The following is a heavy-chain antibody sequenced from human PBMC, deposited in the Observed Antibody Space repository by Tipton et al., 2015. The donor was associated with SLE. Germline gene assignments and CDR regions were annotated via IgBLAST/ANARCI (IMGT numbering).Heavy chain of an antibody. CDR3: ARDRGPYCGGACYSFDY. J-gene: IGHJ4*02. CDR1: GFTLSDYY. Sequence: GSLRLSCAASGFTLSDYYMSWIRQAPGKGLEWVSYISSSGANIYYAESVKGRFTISRDNAQKSLYLEMNSLTPEDTAVFYCARDRGPYCGGACYSFDYWGQGTLVTVSS. D-gene: IGHD2-21*02. CDR2: ISSSGANI. V-gene: IGHV3-11*04.